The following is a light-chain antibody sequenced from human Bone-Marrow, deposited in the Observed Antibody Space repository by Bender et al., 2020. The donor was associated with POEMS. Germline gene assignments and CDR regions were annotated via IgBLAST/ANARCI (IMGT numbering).Light chain of an antibody. J-gene: IGLJ2*01. CDR1: TGDIGYEY. CDR2: NVD. CDR3: CSYAGSHVV. Sequence: QSALTQPAFVSGSPGQSITISCTGTTGDIGYEYVSWYQQHPGEAPKVMMYNVDIRPSGVSYRFSGSKSGNTASLTISGIQAEDEADYYCCSYAGSHVVFGGGTKLTVL. V-gene: IGLV2-14*03.